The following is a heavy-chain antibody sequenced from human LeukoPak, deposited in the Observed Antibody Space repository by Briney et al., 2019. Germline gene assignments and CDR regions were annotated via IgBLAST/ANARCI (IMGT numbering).Heavy chain of an antibody. D-gene: IGHD5-18*01. CDR2: IIPIFGTA. J-gene: IGHJ4*02. CDR3: ARERSGYNDFDY. Sequence: SVKVSCKASGGTFSSYAISWVRQAPGQGLEWMGGIIPIFGTANYAQKFQGRVTITTDESTSTAYMELSSLRSEDTAVYYCARERSGYNDFDYWGQGTLVTVSS. CDR1: GGTFSSYA. V-gene: IGHV1-69*05.